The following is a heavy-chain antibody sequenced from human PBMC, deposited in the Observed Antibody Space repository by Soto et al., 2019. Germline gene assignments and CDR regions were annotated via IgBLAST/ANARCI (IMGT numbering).Heavy chain of an antibody. J-gene: IGHJ6*02. CDR2: IYYSAST. CDR1: GCFINSGDYH. Sequence: SETLTLTCTVSGCFINSGDYHWTWIRQFPGKGLEWIGGIYYSASTYYNPALVSRITTSLDTSKNQFSLKLTSVTAADTAVYYCARDSRTPSGGMDVWGQGTTVTVSS. CDR3: ARDSRTPSGGMDV. V-gene: IGHV4-30-4*01.